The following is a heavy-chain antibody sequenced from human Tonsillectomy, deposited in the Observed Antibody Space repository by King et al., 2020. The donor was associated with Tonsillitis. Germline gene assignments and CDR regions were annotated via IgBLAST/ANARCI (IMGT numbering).Heavy chain of an antibody. CDR3: ARNRDYGDHVDF. Sequence: QLQESGPGLVRPSQTLSLICSVSGDSLTSGGYFWSWIRQHPDKGLEWIGSIYHSGPTYHTPSLRSRLFMSVDTSKNQFSLRLTSVTAADTAVYYCARNRDYGDHVDFWGQGTLVAVSS. CDR1: GDSLTSGGYF. D-gene: IGHD4-17*01. CDR2: IYHSGPT. J-gene: IGHJ4*02. V-gene: IGHV4-31*03.